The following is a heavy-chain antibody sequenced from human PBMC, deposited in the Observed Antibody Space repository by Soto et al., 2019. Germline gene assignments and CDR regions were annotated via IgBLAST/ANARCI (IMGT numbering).Heavy chain of an antibody. J-gene: IGHJ5*02. D-gene: IGHD3-3*01. Sequence: PSETLSLTCAVYGGSFSGYYWSWIRQPPGKGLEWIGEINHSGSTNYNPSLKSRVTISVDTSKNQFSLKLSSVTAADTAVYYCARVVLGFWSGYVYPDWFDPWGQGTLVTVSS. CDR1: GGSFSGYY. V-gene: IGHV4-34*01. CDR2: INHSGST. CDR3: ARVVLGFWSGYVYPDWFDP.